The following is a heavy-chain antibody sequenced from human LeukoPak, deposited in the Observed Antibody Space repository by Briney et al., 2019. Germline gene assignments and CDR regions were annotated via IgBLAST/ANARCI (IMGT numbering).Heavy chain of an antibody. V-gene: IGHV1-69*01. Sequence: VASVKVSCKASGGTFSGYAISWVRQAPGQGLEWMGGIIPIFGTANYAQKFQGRVTITADESTSTAYMELSSLRSEDTAVYYCATYYYDSSGYYFDYWGQGTLVTVSS. J-gene: IGHJ4*02. CDR2: IIPIFGTA. CDR1: GGTFSGYA. D-gene: IGHD3-22*01. CDR3: ATYYYDSSGYYFDY.